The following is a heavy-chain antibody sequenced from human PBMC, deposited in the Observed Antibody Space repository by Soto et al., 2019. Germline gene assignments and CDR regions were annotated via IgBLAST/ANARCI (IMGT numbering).Heavy chain of an antibody. V-gene: IGHV4-39*01. J-gene: IGHJ3*02. D-gene: IGHD2-15*01. CDR3: ARKVKDIVVVVAASRAFDI. Sequence: PSETLSLTCTVSCGSISSSSYYWGWIRQPPGKGLEWIGSIYYSGSTYYSPSLKSRVTISVDTSKNQFSLKLSSVTAADTAVYYCARKVKDIVVVVAASRAFDIWGQGTMVTVS. CDR2: IYYSGST. CDR1: CGSISSSSYY.